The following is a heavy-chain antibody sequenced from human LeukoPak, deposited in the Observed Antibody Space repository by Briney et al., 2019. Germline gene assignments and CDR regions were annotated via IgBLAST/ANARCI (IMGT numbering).Heavy chain of an antibody. Sequence: GGSLRLSCAASGFTFSDYYMSWIRPAPGKGLEWVSYVSSSGSYMSYADSVKGRFTISRDNAKNSLYLQMNSLRAEDTAVYYCARGGFCTGTSCSPSAPAPYYYYGMDVWGQGTTVTVSS. D-gene: IGHD2-2*01. CDR2: VSSSGSYM. CDR3: ARGGFCTGTSCSPSAPAPYYYYGMDV. CDR1: GFTFSDYY. V-gene: IGHV3-11*06. J-gene: IGHJ6*02.